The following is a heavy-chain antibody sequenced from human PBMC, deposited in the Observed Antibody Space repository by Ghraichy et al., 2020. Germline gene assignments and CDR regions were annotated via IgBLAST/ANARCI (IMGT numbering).Heavy chain of an antibody. J-gene: IGHJ3*02. CDR1: GFTVSSNY. CDR2: IYSGGST. D-gene: IGHD1-26*01. CDR3: ARTGEWELPGAFDI. V-gene: IGHV3-53*01. Sequence: GALRLSCAASGFTVSSNYMSWVRQAPGKGLEWVSVIYSGGSTYYADSVKGRFTISRDNSKNTLYLQMNSLRAVDTAVYYCARTGEWELPGAFDIWGQGTMVTVSS.